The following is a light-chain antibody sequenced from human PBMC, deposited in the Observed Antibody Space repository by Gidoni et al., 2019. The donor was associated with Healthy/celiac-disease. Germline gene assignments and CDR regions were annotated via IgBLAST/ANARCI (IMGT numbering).Light chain of an antibody. CDR3: QQYGRT. CDR1: QCVSSSY. Sequence: EIVLTQSPGTLSLSPGERATLSCRASQCVSSSYLAWYQQKPGQAPRLLIYGASRRATGIPDRFSGSGSGTDFTLTISRLEPEDFAVYYCQQYGRTFGQXTKVEIK. CDR2: GAS. J-gene: IGKJ1*01. V-gene: IGKV3-20*01.